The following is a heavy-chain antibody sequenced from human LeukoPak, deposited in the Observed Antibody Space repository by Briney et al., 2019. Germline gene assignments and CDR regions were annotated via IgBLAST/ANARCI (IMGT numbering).Heavy chain of an antibody. J-gene: IGHJ4*02. CDR3: AREVGATDDY. CDR1: GFTFSSYN. CDR2: ISGSSTYI. V-gene: IGHV3-21*01. D-gene: IGHD1-26*01. Sequence: PGESLRLSCAASGFTFSSYNMNWVRQAPGKGLGWVSSISGSSTYIYYADSVRGRFTISRDNAKNSLFLHMNSLRAEDTAVYYCAREVGATDDYWGQGTLVTVSS.